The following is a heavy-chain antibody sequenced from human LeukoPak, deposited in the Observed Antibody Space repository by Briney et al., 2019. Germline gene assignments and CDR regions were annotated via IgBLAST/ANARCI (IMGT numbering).Heavy chain of an antibody. CDR2: FDPEDGET. Sequence: GASVKVSCKVSGYTLTELSMHWVRQAPGKGLEWMGGFDPEDGETIYAQKFQGRVTMTEDTSTDTAYMELSSLRSEDTAVYYCATDPRLGAERAFDIWGQGTMVTVSS. D-gene: IGHD4/OR15-4a*01. CDR3: ATDPRLGAERAFDI. CDR1: GYTLTELS. V-gene: IGHV1-24*01. J-gene: IGHJ3*02.